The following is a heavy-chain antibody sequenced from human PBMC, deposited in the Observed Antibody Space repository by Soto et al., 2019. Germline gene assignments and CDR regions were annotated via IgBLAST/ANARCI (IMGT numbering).Heavy chain of an antibody. D-gene: IGHD4-4*01. J-gene: IGHJ3*02. CDR2: ISWNSGSI. V-gene: IGHV3-9*01. CDR1: GFTFDDYA. Sequence: GGSLRLSCAASGFTFDDYAMHWVRQAPGKGLEWVSGISWNSGSIGYADSVKGRFTISRDNSKNTLYLQMSSLRAEDTAVYYCVKDQPPDPTPPMAFDIWGQGTMVTVSS. CDR3: VKDQPPDPTPPMAFDI.